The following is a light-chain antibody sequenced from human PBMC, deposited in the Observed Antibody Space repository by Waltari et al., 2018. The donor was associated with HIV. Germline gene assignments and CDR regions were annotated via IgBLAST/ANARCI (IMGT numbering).Light chain of an antibody. CDR2: KDS. V-gene: IGLV3-25*03. Sequence: SYELTQPPSVSVSPGQTARITCPGDALPKQYAYWYQQKAGQAPVFVISKDSERPSGIPERFSGSSSGTTVTLTISGVQAEDEADYNCQSADSSGTDLIFGGGTKLTVL. J-gene: IGLJ2*01. CDR3: QSADSSGTDLI. CDR1: ALPKQY.